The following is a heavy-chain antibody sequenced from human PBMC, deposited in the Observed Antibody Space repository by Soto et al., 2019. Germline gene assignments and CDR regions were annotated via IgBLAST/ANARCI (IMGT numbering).Heavy chain of an antibody. CDR3: GRWLEAGYYFDY. CDR2: INHSGST. V-gene: IGHV4-34*01. CDR1: GGSFSGYY. Sequence: SETLSLTCAVYGGSFSGYYWSWIRQPPGKGLEWIGEINHSGSTNYNPSLKSRVTISVDTSKNQFSLKLSSVTAADTAVYYCGRWLEAGYYFDYWGQGTLVTVSS. J-gene: IGHJ4*02. D-gene: IGHD6-19*01.